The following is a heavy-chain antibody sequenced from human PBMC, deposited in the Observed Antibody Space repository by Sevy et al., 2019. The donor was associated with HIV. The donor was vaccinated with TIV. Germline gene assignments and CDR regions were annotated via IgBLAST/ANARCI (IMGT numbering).Heavy chain of an antibody. CDR2: IYYSGST. CDR3: ARDNYYYDSSGSYFHDAFDI. Sequence: SETLSLTCTVSGGSISSGDYYWSWIRQPPGKGLEWIGYIYYSGSTYYNPSLKSRVTISEDTSKNQFSLKLSSVTAADTAVYYCARDNYYYDSSGSYFHDAFDIWGQGTMVTVSS. CDR1: GGSISSGDYY. D-gene: IGHD3-22*01. V-gene: IGHV4-30-4*01. J-gene: IGHJ3*02.